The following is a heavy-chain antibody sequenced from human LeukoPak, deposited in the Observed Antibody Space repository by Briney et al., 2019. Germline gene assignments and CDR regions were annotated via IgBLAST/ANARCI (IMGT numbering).Heavy chain of an antibody. CDR2: INPSGGST. V-gene: IGHV1-46*01. CDR3: AREGRWHIVVVTAPSDAFDI. CDR1: GGTFSSYA. J-gene: IGHJ3*02. D-gene: IGHD2-21*02. Sequence: ASVKVSCKASGGTFSSYAISWVRQAPGQGLEWMGIINPSGGSTSYAQKFQGRVTMTRDTSTSTVYMELSSLRSEDTAVYYCAREGRWHIVVVTAPSDAFDIWGQGTMVTVSS.